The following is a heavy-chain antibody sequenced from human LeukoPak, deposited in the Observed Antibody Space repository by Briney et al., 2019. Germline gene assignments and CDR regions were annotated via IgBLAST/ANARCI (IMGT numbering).Heavy chain of an antibody. Sequence: SETLSLTCAVYGGSFSGYYWSWIRQPPGKGLEWIGEINHSGSTNYNPSLKSRVTISVDTSKNRFSLKLSSVTAADTAVYYCARDLIYDYVWGSHRYAWFDPRGQGTLVTVSS. CDR1: GGSFSGYY. CDR3: ARDLIYDYVWGSHRYAWFDP. J-gene: IGHJ5*02. V-gene: IGHV4-34*01. D-gene: IGHD3-16*02. CDR2: INHSGST.